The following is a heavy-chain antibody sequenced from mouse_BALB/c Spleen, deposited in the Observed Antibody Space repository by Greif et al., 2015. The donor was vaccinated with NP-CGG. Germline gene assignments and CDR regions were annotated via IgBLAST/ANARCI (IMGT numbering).Heavy chain of an antibody. D-gene: IGHD2-1*01. Sequence: QVQLQQPGAELVRPGSSVKISCKASGYAFSSYWMNWVKQRPGQGLELIGQIYPGDGDTNYNGKFKGKATLTADKSSSTAYMQLSSLTSEDSAVYFCARVGNYYFDYWGQGTTLTVSS. J-gene: IGHJ2*01. CDR2: IYPGDGDT. V-gene: IGHV1-80*01. CDR3: ARVGNYYFDY. CDR1: GYAFSSYW.